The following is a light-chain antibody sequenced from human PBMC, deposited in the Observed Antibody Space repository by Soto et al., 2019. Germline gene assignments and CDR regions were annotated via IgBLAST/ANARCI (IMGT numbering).Light chain of an antibody. CDR3: QQYNNWPLFT. V-gene: IGKV3-15*01. J-gene: IGKJ3*01. CDR2: GAS. Sequence: EIVMTQSPATLSVSPGERATLSCRANQSVSSNLAWYQQKPGQAPRLLIYGASTRATDIPGRFSGSGSGTEFTLTISSLQSEDFAVYYCQQYNNWPLFTFGPGTKVDIK. CDR1: QSVSSN.